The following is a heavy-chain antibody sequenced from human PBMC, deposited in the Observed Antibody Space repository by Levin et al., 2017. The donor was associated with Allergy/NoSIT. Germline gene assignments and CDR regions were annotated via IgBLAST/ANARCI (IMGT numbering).Heavy chain of an antibody. CDR2: IYYSGST. D-gene: IGHD5-18*01. J-gene: IGHJ6*03. V-gene: IGHV4-59*01. Sequence: SETLSLTCTVSGGSISSYYWSWIRQPPGKGLEWIGYIYYSGSTNYNPSLKSRVTISVDTSKNQFSLKVSSVTAADTAVYYCAGGPAHIQLWFYYMDVWGKGTTVTVSS. CDR1: GGSISSYY. CDR3: AGGPAHIQLWFYYMDV.